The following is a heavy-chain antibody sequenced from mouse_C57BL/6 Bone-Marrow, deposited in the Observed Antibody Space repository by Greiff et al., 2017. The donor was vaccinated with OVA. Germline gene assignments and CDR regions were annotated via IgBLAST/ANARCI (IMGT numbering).Heavy chain of an antibody. CDR2: INPNNGGT. CDR3: ARTGLLWYFDV. J-gene: IGHJ1*03. D-gene: IGHD3-1*01. V-gene: IGHV1-26*01. Sequence: EVQLQQSGPELVKPGASVKISCKASGYTFTDYYMNWVKQSHGKSLEWIGDINPNNGGTSYNQKFKGKATLTVDKSSSTAYMEHRSLTSEDSAVYYGARTGLLWYFDVWGTGTTVTVSS. CDR1: GYTFTDYY.